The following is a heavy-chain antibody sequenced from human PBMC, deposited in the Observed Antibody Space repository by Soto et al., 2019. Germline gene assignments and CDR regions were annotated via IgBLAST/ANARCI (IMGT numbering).Heavy chain of an antibody. CDR2: ISYDGSNK. Sequence: GGSLRLSCAASGFTFSSYGMHWVRQAPGKGLEWVAVISYDGSNKYYADSVKGRFTISRDNSKNTLYLQMNSLRAEDTAVYYCAKGSSYDFWSGAGEYYYMDVWGKGTTVTVSS. CDR3: AKGSSYDFWSGAGEYYYMDV. V-gene: IGHV3-30*18. J-gene: IGHJ6*03. D-gene: IGHD3-3*01. CDR1: GFTFSSYG.